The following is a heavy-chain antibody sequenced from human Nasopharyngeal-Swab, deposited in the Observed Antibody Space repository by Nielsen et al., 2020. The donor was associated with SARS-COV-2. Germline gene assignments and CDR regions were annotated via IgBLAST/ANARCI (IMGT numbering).Heavy chain of an antibody. CDR3: AKDGSSSPTY. Sequence: GESLKISCAASGFTFSSYAMSWVRQAPGKGLEWVSSISGVTFSTYYADSVKGRFTISRDNSKNTLFLQMNSLRAEDTAVYYCAKDGSSSPTYWGQGTLVTVSS. CDR1: GFTFSSYA. J-gene: IGHJ4*02. CDR2: ISGVTFST. V-gene: IGHV3-23*01. D-gene: IGHD6-13*01.